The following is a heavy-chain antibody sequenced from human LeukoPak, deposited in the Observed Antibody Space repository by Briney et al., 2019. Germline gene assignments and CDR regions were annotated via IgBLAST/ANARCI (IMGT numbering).Heavy chain of an antibody. CDR3: ARDSDVVTLHDAFDI. Sequence: GASVKVSCKASGYTFTSYGISWVRQAPGQGLEWMGWICAYNGNTNYAQKLQGRVTMTTDTSTSTAYMELRSLRSDDTAVYYCARDSDVVTLHDAFDIWGQGTMVTVSS. D-gene: IGHD3-22*01. CDR2: ICAYNGNT. CDR1: GYTFTSYG. J-gene: IGHJ3*02. V-gene: IGHV1-18*01.